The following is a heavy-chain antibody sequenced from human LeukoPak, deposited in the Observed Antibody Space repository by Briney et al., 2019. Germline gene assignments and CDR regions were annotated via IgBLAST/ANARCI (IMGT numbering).Heavy chain of an antibody. V-gene: IGHV3-74*01. Sequence: GGSLRLSCAASGFTFSSYWMHWVRQAPGKGLVWVSRINSDGSSTNYADSVKGRFTISRDNAKNTLYLQMNGLRGEDTAVYYCVKFTYNGDWGQGTLVTVSS. D-gene: IGHD1-1*01. J-gene: IGHJ4*02. CDR3: VKFTYNGD. CDR1: GFTFSSYW. CDR2: INSDGSST.